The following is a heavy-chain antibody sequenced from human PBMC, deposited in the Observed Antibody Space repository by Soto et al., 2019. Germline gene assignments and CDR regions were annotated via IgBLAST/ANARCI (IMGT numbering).Heavy chain of an antibody. CDR3: ARAGCTGGSCYSSGIDI. CDR1: GYSFTSYW. CDR2: IYPGDSDT. V-gene: IGHV5-51*01. J-gene: IGHJ3*02. Sequence: PGESLKISCKGSGYSFTSYWIGWVRQMPGKGLEWMGIIYPGDSDTRYSPSSKGQVTISADKSINTAYLQWSSLKASDTAMYYCARAGCTGGSCYSSGIDIWGQGTMVTVSS. D-gene: IGHD2-15*01.